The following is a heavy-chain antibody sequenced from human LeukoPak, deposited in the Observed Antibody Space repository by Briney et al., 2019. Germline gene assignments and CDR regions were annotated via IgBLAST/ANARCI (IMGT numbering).Heavy chain of an antibody. CDR3: ARDGLRRPPTPYCGGDCPLDY. CDR2: TDWDGGRT. D-gene: IGHD2-21*02. CDR1: GFTFDDYA. Sequence: GGSLRLSCAASGFTFDDYAMSWVRQTPGKGLEWVSGTDWDGGRTGYADSVKGRFTISRDNAKNSLYLQMNSLRVEDTAMYYCARDGLRRPPTPYCGGDCPLDYWGQGTLVSVSS. V-gene: IGHV3-20*04. J-gene: IGHJ4*02.